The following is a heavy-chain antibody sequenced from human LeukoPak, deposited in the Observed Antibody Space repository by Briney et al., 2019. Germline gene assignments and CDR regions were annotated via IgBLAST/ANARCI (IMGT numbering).Heavy chain of an antibody. D-gene: IGHD2-15*01. CDR1: GGSISSYY. J-gene: IGHJ3*02. Sequence: PSETLPLTCTVSGGSISSYYWSWIRQPAGKGLEWIGRIYTSGSTNYNPSLKSRVTMSVDTSKNQFSLKLSSVTAADTAVYYCARDSLDIVVVVAATGAFDTWGQGTMVTVSS. CDR3: ARDSLDIVVVVAATGAFDT. V-gene: IGHV4-4*07. CDR2: IYTSGST.